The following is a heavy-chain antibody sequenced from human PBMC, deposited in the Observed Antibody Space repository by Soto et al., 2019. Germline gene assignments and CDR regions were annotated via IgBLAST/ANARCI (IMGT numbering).Heavy chain of an antibody. CDR2: IIPILGIA. V-gene: IGHV1-69*02. CDR3: ARVPPQYSGYDNHFDY. D-gene: IGHD5-12*01. CDR1: GGTFSSYT. Sequence: ASVKVSCKASGGTFSSYTISWVRQAPGQGLEWMGRIIPILGIANYAQKFQGRVTITADKSTSTAYMELSSLRSEDTAVYYCARVPPQYSGYDNHFDYWGQGTLVTVSS. J-gene: IGHJ4*02.